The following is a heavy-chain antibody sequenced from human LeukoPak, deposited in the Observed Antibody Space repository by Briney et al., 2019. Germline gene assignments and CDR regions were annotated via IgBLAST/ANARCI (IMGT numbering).Heavy chain of an antibody. J-gene: IGHJ4*02. V-gene: IGHV3-23*01. CDR2: ISGSGGST. Sequence: PGGSLRLSCAASGFTFSSYGMSWVRQAPGKGLEWVSAISGSGGSTYYADSVKGRFTISRDNSKNTLYLQMNSLRAEDTAVYYCAKERYFDWLGGEGPFDYWGQGTLVTVSS. CDR1: GFTFSSYG. CDR3: AKERYFDWLGGEGPFDY. D-gene: IGHD3-9*01.